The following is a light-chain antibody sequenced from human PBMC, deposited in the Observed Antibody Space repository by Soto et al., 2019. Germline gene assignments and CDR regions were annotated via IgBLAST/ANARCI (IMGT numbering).Light chain of an antibody. Sequence: EFVLTQSPGTLSLSPGERATLSCRASQTVRNNYLAWYQQKPGRAPRLLIYDASSRATGIPDRFSGGGSGTDFTLTISRLEPEDFGTYYCQQSYKMPSFGQGTRLEIK. J-gene: IGKJ5*01. CDR1: QTVRNNY. CDR2: DAS. CDR3: QQSYKMPS. V-gene: IGKV3D-20*02.